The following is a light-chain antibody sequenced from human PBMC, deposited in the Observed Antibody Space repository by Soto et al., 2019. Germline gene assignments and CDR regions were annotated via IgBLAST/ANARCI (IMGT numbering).Light chain of an antibody. CDR2: AAS. CDR1: QVISNY. V-gene: IGKV1-27*01. J-gene: IGKJ3*01. Sequence: DIQMTQSPSSLSASVGNRDNITCRAIQVISNYLAWYQQKPGKVPKLLIYAASTLQSGVPSRFSGSGSGTDFTLTISSLQPEDVATYYCQKYNSARLTFGPGTKVDIK. CDR3: QKYNSARLT.